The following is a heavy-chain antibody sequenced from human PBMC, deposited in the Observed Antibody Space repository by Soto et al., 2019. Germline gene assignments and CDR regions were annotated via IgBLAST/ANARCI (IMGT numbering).Heavy chain of an antibody. CDR1: GYTFTSYA. V-gene: IGHV1-3*01. CDR3: ARGGSLYWYFEL. J-gene: IGHJ2*01. Sequence: QVQLVQSGAEVKKPGASVKVSCKASGYTFTSYAMHWVRQAPGQRLEWMGWINAGNGNTKYSQKFQGRVTMTRDTAASTSYMELRSLRSEDTAVYYCARGGSLYWYFELWGRGTLVTVSS. CDR2: INAGNGNT. D-gene: IGHD1-26*01.